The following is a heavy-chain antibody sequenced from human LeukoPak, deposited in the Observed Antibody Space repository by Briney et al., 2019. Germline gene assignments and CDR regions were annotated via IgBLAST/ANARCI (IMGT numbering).Heavy chain of an antibody. Sequence: PGRSLRLSCAASGFTFSSYGMHWARQAPGKGLEWVAVISYDGSNKYYADSVKGRFTISRDNSKNTLSLQMDRLGAEDTALYYCAKDLRAVANYYHYGMDVWGQGTTVTVSS. V-gene: IGHV3-30*18. CDR3: AKDLRAVANYYHYGMDV. J-gene: IGHJ6*02. D-gene: IGHD6-19*01. CDR1: GFTFSSYG. CDR2: ISYDGSNK.